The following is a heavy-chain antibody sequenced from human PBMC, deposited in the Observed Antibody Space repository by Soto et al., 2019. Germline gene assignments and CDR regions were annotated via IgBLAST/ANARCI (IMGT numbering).Heavy chain of an antibody. CDR3: AARLLYCSGGSCYLLSF. J-gene: IGHJ1*01. V-gene: IGHV1-69*13. CDR2: IIPIFGTA. CDR1: GGTFSSYA. Sequence: SVKVSCKASGGTFSSYAISWVRQAPGQGLEWMGGIIPIFGTANYAQKFQGRVTITADESTSTAYMELSSLRSEDTAVYYCAARLLYCSGGSCYLLSFCGQGSLVTVSS. D-gene: IGHD2-15*01.